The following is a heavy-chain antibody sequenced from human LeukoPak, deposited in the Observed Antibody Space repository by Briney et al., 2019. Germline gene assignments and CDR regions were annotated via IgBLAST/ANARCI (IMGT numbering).Heavy chain of an antibody. D-gene: IGHD3-22*01. CDR3: AREGSSGYYPLDY. J-gene: IGHJ4*02. CDR1: GFTFSSYS. V-gene: IGHV3-21*01. CDR2: ISSSSSYI. Sequence: PGGSLRLSCAASGFTFSSYSMNWVRQAPGKGLEWVSSISSSSSYIYYADSVKGRFTISRDNAKNSLYLQMNRLRAEDTAVYYCAREGSSGYYPLDYWGQGTLVTVSS.